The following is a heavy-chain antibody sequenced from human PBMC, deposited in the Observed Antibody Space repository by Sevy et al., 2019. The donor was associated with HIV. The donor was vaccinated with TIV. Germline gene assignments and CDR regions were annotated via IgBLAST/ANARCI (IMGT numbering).Heavy chain of an antibody. Sequence: GGSLRLSCAASGLTLTTTGMSWVRQAPGKGLEWVAGVTSDGTTYYADSVRDRFTVSRDNSKNTLYLQLNSLRADDPAVFYCAGGDTTMITDLDYWGQGTLVTVS. J-gene: IGHJ4*02. V-gene: IGHV3-23*01. CDR2: VTSDGTT. D-gene: IGHD3-16*01. CDR1: GLTLTTTG. CDR3: AGGDTTMITDLDY.